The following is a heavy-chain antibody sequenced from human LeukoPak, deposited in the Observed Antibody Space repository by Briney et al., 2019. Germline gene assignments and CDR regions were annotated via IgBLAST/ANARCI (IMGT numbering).Heavy chain of an antibody. CDR2: INHSGST. J-gene: IGHJ4*02. CDR3: ARADPFDY. Sequence: PSETLSLNCAVYGGSFSGYYWSWIRQPPGKGLEWIGEINHSGSTNYNPSLKSRVTISVDTSKNQFSLKLSSVTAADTAVYYCARADPFDYWGQGTLVTVSS. V-gene: IGHV4-34*01. CDR1: GGSFSGYY.